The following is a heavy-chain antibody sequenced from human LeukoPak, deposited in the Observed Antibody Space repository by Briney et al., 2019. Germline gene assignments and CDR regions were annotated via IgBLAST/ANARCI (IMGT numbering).Heavy chain of an antibody. V-gene: IGHV4-34*01. Sequence: SETLSLTCAVYGGSFSGYYWSWIRQPPGKGLEWIGEINHSGSTNYNPSLKSRVTISVDTSKNQFSLKLSSVTAADTAVYYCARGETGEQLKYFDYWGQGTLVTVSS. CDR1: GGSFSGYY. CDR2: INHSGST. D-gene: IGHD3-16*01. CDR3: ARGETGEQLKYFDY. J-gene: IGHJ4*02.